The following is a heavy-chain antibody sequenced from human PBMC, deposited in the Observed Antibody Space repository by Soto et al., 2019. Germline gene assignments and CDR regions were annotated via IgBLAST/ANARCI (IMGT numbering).Heavy chain of an antibody. V-gene: IGHV1-18*01. CDR3: ARGVRVSAYLDYYMDV. Sequence: QVQLVQSGAEVKKPGASLKVSCKASGYTFSNFGVSWVRQAPGQGLEWIGWINPDNGDTNYGQKFQGGATMTTVTFTNTAYMEVRGLRSDDTAVYYCARGVRVSAYLDYYMDVWGEGTRVTVSS. CDR2: INPDNGDT. J-gene: IGHJ6*03. CDR1: GYTFSNFG. D-gene: IGHD3-10*02.